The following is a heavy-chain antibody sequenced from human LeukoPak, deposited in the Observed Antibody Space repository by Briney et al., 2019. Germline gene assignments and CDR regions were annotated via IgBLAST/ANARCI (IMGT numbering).Heavy chain of an antibody. V-gene: IGHV3-23*01. CDR2: ISGSGGST. D-gene: IGHD5-24*01. CDR3: AKDKRRWLQPYYFDY. Sequence: PGGSLRLSCAASGFTFSSYAMSWVRQAPGKGLEWVSAISGSGGSTYYADSVKGRFTISRDNSKNTLYLQMNSLRAEDTAVYYCAKDKRRWLQPYYFDYWAREPWSPSPQ. J-gene: IGHJ4*02. CDR1: GFTFSSYA.